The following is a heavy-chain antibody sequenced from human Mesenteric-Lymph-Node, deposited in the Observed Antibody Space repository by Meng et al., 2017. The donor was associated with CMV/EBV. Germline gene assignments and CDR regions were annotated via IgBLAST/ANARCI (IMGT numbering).Heavy chain of an antibody. V-gene: IGHV4-39*07. CDR3: ARDDSSSSSNYGMDV. CDR1: GGSIRSSSYY. J-gene: IGHJ6*02. D-gene: IGHD6-6*01. Sequence: SETLSLTCTVSGGSIRSSSYYWGWIRQPPGKGLEWIGSIHYSGSTYYNPSLKSRVTISVDTSKNQFSLKLNSVTAADTAVYYCARDDSSSSSNYGMDVWGQGTTVTVSS. CDR2: IHYSGST.